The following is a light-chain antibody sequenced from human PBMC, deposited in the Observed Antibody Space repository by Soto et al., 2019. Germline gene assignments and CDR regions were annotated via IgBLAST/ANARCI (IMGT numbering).Light chain of an antibody. Sequence: RQWTRAPSSLSSSVGDRVIITCLASQGIRDDLAWFQQSPGKAPKVLIYATANLQSGVPSRFSGSGSGTDFTLTISGLQPEDFATYYCLQHYDFPPTFGQGTKVDIK. CDR1: QGIRDD. V-gene: IGKV1-6*01. J-gene: IGKJ1*01. CDR2: ATA. CDR3: LQHYDFPPT.